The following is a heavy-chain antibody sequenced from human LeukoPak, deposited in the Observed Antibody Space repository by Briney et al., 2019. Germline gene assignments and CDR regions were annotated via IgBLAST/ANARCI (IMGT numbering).Heavy chain of an antibody. CDR2: ISSSSTYI. V-gene: IGHV3-21*01. D-gene: IGHD6-13*01. CDR1: EFTFSSYS. Sequence: GGSLRLSCAASEFTFSSYSMSWVRQAPGKGLEWVSPISSSSTYIYYADSVKGRFTISRDNAKNSLYLQMNSLRAEDTAVYYCATTYSSTWYIAFDSWGQGTLVTVSS. CDR3: ATTYSSTWYIAFDS. J-gene: IGHJ3*02.